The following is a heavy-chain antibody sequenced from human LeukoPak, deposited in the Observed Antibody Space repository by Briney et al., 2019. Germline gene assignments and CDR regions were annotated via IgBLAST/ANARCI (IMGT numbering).Heavy chain of an antibody. CDR2: IYIGDSGDTT. D-gene: IGHD3-10*01. CDR3: ARSQVRGVFN. Sequence: GGSLRLSCSASGFTVSSNHMNWVRQAPGRGLEGVSVIYIGDSGDTTYYADSVKGRFAISRDDSKNTLYLQMNSLRIEDTAVYYCARSQVRGVFNWGQGTLVTVSS. J-gene: IGHJ4*02. CDR1: GFTVSSNH. V-gene: IGHV3-66*02.